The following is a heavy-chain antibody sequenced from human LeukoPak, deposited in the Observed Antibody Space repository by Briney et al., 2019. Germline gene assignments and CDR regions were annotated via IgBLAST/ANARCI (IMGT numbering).Heavy chain of an antibody. CDR2: MNPNSGNT. CDR1: GYTFTSYD. V-gene: IGHV1-8*01. D-gene: IGHD3-22*01. Sequence: ASVMVSCKASGYTFTSYDINWVRQPTGQGLEWMGWMNPNSGNTGYAQRFQGRATMTRITTIRTAYMKLRSLRSESTAVYYCAGGYCVWYYFDSSGSVFDYWGQGALVTVSS. CDR3: AGGYCVWYYFDSSGSVFDY. J-gene: IGHJ4*02.